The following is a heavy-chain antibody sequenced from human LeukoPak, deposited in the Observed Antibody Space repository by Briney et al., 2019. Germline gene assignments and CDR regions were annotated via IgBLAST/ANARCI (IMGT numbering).Heavy chain of an antibody. D-gene: IGHD3-3*01. J-gene: IGHJ4*02. CDR3: ARGGPNYDLDY. CDR1: GGTFSSYA. CDR2: IIPIFGIA. V-gene: IGHV1-69*04. Sequence: ASVKVSCKASGGTFSSYAISWVRQAPGQGLEWMGRIIPIFGIANYAQKFQGRVTMTRNTSISTAYMELSSLRSEDTAVYYCARGGPNYDLDYWGQGTLVTVSS.